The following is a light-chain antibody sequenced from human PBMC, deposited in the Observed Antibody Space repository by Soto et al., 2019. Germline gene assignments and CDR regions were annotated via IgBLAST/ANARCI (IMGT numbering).Light chain of an antibody. CDR2: DVS. J-gene: IGLJ3*02. V-gene: IGLV2-11*01. CDR1: SSDVGGYNY. CDR3: YSYAGSYTWV. Sequence: QSALTQPRSVSGSPGQSVTISCTGTSSDVGGYNYVSWYQQHPGKAPKLMIYDVSKRPSGVPDRFSGSKSGNTASLTISGLQAEDEAVYYCYSYAGSYTWVFGGGTKLTV.